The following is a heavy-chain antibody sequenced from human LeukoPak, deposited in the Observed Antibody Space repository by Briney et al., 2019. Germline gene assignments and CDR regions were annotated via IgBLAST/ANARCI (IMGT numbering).Heavy chain of an antibody. CDR1: GFTFSSYA. V-gene: IGHV3-64*01. D-gene: IGHD6-6*01. J-gene: IGHJ6*03. Sequence: GGSLRLSCAASGFTFSSYAMHWVRQAPGKGLEYVSAISSNGGSTYYANSVKGRFTISRDNSKNTLYLQMGSLRAEDMAVYYCARGIPMYSSSPVGFMDVWGKGTTVTVSS. CDR3: ARGIPMYSSSPVGFMDV. CDR2: ISSNGGST.